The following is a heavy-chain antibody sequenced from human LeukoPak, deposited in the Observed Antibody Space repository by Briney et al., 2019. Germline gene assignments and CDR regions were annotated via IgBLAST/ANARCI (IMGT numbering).Heavy chain of an antibody. J-gene: IGHJ6*02. CDR3: ARHKRDTAMVTQYYYYGMDV. D-gene: IGHD5-18*01. V-gene: IGHV4-59*08. CDR2: IYYSGST. CDR1: GGSISSYY. Sequence: SETLSRTCTVSGGSISSYYWSWIRQPPGKGLEWIGYIYYSGSTNYNPSLKSRVTISVDTSKNQFSLKLSSVTAADTAVYYCARHKRDTAMVTQYYYYGMDVWGQGTTVTVSS.